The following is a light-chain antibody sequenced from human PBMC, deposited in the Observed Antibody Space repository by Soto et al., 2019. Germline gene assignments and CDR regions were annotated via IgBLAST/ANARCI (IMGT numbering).Light chain of an antibody. CDR3: QQLNRSPYT. J-gene: IGKJ2*01. Sequence: DIQLTQSPSFLSASVGDRVTITCRASQGISSYLAWYQQKPGKAPKLLIYAASTLQSGVPSRFSGSGSGTEFTLTISSPQPEDFASYYCQQLNRSPYTFGQGTKLDIK. CDR2: AAS. CDR1: QGISSY. V-gene: IGKV1-9*01.